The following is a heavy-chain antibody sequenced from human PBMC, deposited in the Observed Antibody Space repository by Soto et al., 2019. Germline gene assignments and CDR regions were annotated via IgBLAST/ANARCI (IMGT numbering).Heavy chain of an antibody. D-gene: IGHD4-17*01. CDR1: GVSITSNNW. CDR2: IHHSGNT. V-gene: IGHV4-4*02. Sequence: QVQLQESGPGLVKPSGTLTLTCAVSGVSITSNNWWSWVHQPPGKGLEWIGEIHHSGNTNYNPSLTRRVTISVDKSKNQFSLKLRSVTAADTAVYYCARDPHYDYGLDAFDIWGQGTMVTVSS. CDR3: ARDPHYDYGLDAFDI. J-gene: IGHJ3*02.